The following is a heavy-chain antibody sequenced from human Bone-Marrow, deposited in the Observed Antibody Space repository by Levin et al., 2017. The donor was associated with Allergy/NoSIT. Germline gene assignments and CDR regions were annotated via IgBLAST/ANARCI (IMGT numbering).Heavy chain of an antibody. CDR1: DNAISTNGLY. CDR3: ARGRIDGSSGTAPYYFDM. J-gene: IGHJ4*02. V-gene: IGHV4-31*03. CDR2: ISYSGST. Sequence: PSETLSLTCTVADNAISTNGLYWSWVRQFPGKGLEWMGYISYSGSTYYHPSLESRLTMSLDTSKNQFSLKLRSLSVADTALYHGARGRIDGSSGTAPYYFDMWGQGTLVTVSS. D-gene: IGHD3-22*01.